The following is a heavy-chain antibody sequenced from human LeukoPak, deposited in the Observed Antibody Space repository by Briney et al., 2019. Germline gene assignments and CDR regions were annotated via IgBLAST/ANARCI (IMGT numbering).Heavy chain of an antibody. D-gene: IGHD2-2*01. CDR3: ARVPHCGSTSCTNYYYYMDV. J-gene: IGHJ6*03. Sequence: GASVKVSCKASGYTLTSYGISWVRQAPGQGLEWMGWISAYNGNTNYAQKLQGRVTMTTDTSTSTAYMELRSLRSDDTAVYYCARVPHCGSTSCTNYYYYMDVWGKGTTVTVSS. V-gene: IGHV1-18*01. CDR1: GYTLTSYG. CDR2: ISAYNGNT.